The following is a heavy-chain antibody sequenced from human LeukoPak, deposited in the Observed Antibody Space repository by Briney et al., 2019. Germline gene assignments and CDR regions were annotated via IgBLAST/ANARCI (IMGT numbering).Heavy chain of an antibody. D-gene: IGHD2-15*01. V-gene: IGHV3-23*01. Sequence: GGPLRLSCAASGFTFSSYGMTWVRQAPGKGLEWVSAISGSGGSTYYADSVKGRFIISRDNSKNTLYLQMNSLRAEDTAVYYCAKFALRYCSGGSCHPFDYWGQGTLVTVSS. CDR1: GFTFSSYG. CDR3: AKFALRYCSGGSCHPFDY. J-gene: IGHJ4*02. CDR2: ISGSGGST.